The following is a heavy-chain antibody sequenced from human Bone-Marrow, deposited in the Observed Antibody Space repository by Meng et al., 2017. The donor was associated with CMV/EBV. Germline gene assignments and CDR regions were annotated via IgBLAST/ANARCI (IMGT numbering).Heavy chain of an antibody. V-gene: IGHV3-30-3*01. Sequence: GESLKISCAASGFSLRNYAVHWVRQAPGRGLEWVATTSYDGNTKYYADSVKGRFTISRDNAKNSLYLQMNSLRAEDTAVYYCARDRLYSYGYLDAFYIWGQGTMVTVSS. D-gene: IGHD5-18*01. J-gene: IGHJ3*02. CDR2: TSYDGNTK. CDR1: GFSLRNYA. CDR3: ARDRLYSYGYLDAFYI.